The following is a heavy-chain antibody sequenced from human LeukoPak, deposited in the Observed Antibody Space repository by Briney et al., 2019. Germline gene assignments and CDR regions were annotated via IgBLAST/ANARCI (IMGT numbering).Heavy chain of an antibody. J-gene: IGHJ6*03. D-gene: IGHD3-10*01. CDR2: ITSSSRTI. Sequence: GGSLRLSCVASGFTFSSSEMNWVRQAPGKGLEWISYITSSSRTIYYADSVKGRFTISRDNSKNTLYLQMNSLRVEDAAVYYCAKAGGFAAYYYYYMDVWGKGTTVTVSS. V-gene: IGHV3-48*03. CDR3: AKAGGFAAYYYYYMDV. CDR1: GFTFSSSE.